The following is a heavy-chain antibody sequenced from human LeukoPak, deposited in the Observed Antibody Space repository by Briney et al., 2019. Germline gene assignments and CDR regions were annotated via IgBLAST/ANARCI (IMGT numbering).Heavy chain of an antibody. CDR2: INHSGST. CDR3: AREVVVPAALGHAILSSGWFDP. Sequence: SETLSLTCAVYGGSFSGYYWSWLRQPPGKGLEWIGEINHSGSTNYNPSLKSRVTISVDTSKNQFSLKLSSVAAADTAVYYCAREVVVPAALGHAILSSGWFDPWGQGTLVTVSS. D-gene: IGHD2-2*01. CDR1: GGSFSGYY. J-gene: IGHJ5*02. V-gene: IGHV4-34*01.